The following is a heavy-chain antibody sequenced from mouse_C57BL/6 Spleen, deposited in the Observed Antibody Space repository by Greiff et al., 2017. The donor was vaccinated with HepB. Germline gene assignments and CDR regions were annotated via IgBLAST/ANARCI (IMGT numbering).Heavy chain of an antibody. CDR2: IYPGSGST. CDR3: ARERGYYYGSSSRPLVDY. D-gene: IGHD1-1*01. CDR1: GYTFTSYW. V-gene: IGHV1-55*01. J-gene: IGHJ2*01. Sequence: QVQLQQPGAELVKPGASVKMSCKASGYTFTSYWITWVKQRPGQGLEWIGDIYPGSGSTNYNEKFKSKATLTVDTSSSTAYMQLSSLTSEDSAVYYWARERGYYYGSSSRPLVDYWGQGTTLTVAS.